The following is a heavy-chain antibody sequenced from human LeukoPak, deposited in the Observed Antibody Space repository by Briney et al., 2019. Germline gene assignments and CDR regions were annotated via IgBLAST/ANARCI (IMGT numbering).Heavy chain of an antibody. V-gene: IGHV3-23*01. D-gene: IGHD3-10*01. Sequence: PGGSLRLSCAASGFTFSSYAMSWVRQAPGKGLEWVSAISGSGGSTYYADSVKGRFTISRDNSKNSLYLQMNSLRAEDTAVYYCARGAAGFGEPTFDYWGQGTLVTVSS. J-gene: IGHJ4*02. CDR3: ARGAAGFGEPTFDY. CDR1: GFTFSSYA. CDR2: ISGSGGST.